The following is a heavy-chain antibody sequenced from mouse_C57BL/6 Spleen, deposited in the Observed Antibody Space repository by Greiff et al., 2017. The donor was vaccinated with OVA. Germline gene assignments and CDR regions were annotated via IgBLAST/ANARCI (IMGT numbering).Heavy chain of an antibody. D-gene: IGHD2-13*01. CDR3: ARLPGEGFDY. V-gene: IGHV1-42*01. CDR1: GYSFTGYY. J-gene: IGHJ2*01. CDR2: INPSTGGT. Sequence: VQLQQSGPELVKPGASVKISCKASGYSFTGYYMNWVKQSPEKSLEWIGEINPSTGGTTYNQKFTAKATLTVDKSSSTAYMQLKSLTSEDSAVYYCARLPGEGFDYWGQGTTLTVSA.